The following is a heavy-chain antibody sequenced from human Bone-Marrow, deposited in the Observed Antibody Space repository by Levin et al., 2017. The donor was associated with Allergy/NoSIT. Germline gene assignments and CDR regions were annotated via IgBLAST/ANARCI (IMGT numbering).Heavy chain of an antibody. V-gene: IGHV3-48*01. CDR2: ISSSSSTI. Sequence: GGSLRLSCAASGFTFSSYSMNWVRQAPGKGLEWVSYISSSSSTIYYADSVKGRFTISRDNAKNSLYLQMNGLRAEDTAVYYCARGGPMGYDAFDIWGQGTMVTVSS. CDR3: ARGGPMGYDAFDI. CDR1: GFTFSSYS. J-gene: IGHJ3*02. D-gene: IGHD3-10*01.